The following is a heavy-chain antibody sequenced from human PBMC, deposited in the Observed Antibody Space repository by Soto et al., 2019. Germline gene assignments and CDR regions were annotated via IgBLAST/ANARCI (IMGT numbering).Heavy chain of an antibody. CDR2: IIPIFGTA. Sequence: SVKVSCKASGGTFSSYAISWVRQAPGQGLEWMGGIIPIFGTANYAQKFQGRVTITADKSTSTAYMELSSLRSEDTAVYYCARGGRIAARPEWFDPWGQGTLVNVS. CDR3: ARGGRIAARPEWFDP. D-gene: IGHD6-6*01. J-gene: IGHJ5*02. V-gene: IGHV1-69*06. CDR1: GGTFSSYA.